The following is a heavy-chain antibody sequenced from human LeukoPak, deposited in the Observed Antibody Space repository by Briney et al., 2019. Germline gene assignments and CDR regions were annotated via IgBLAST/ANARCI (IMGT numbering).Heavy chain of an antibody. CDR1: GYSISSGCY. D-gene: IGHD3-10*01. CDR2: IYHSGST. J-gene: IGHJ4*02. Sequence: SETLSLTCAVSGYSISSGCYWGWIRQPPGKGLEWIGSIYHSGSTYYNPSLKSRVTISVDTSKNQFSLKLSSVTAADTAVYYCASEGRESTFDYWGQGTLVTVSS. CDR3: ASEGRESTFDY. V-gene: IGHV4-38-2*01.